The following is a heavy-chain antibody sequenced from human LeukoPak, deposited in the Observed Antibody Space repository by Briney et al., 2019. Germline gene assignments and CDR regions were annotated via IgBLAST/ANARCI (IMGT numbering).Heavy chain of an antibody. CDR3: ARVGKNGWDFDH. J-gene: IGHJ4*02. D-gene: IGHD6-19*01. CDR1: GFTFSAYW. Sequence: GGSLRLSCAASGFTFSAYWMTWVRQAPGKGLEWVANINEDGGLKYYVDSVKGRFTISRDNTNNSLYLQMISLRVDDTAVYYCARVGKNGWDFDHWGQGTLVTVSS. CDR2: INEDGGLK. V-gene: IGHV3-7*01.